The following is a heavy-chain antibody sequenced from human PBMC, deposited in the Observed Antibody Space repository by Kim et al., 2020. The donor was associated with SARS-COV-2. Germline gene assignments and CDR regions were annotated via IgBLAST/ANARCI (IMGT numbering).Heavy chain of an antibody. CDR2: IYSGGSP. V-gene: IGHV3-53*01. CDR1: GFIVSSYY. CDR3: ARNRNFDY. J-gene: IGHJ4*02. Sequence: GGSLRLSCAASGFIVSSYYMNWVRQAPGKGLEWVSVIYSGGSPNYADSVKGRFTISRDNSKNTLYLQMNSLRAEDTAVYYCARNRNFDYWGQGTLVTVSS.